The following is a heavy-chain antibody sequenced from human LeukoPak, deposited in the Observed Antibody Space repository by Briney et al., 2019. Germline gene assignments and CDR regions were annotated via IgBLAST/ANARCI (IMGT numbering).Heavy chain of an antibody. J-gene: IGHJ1*01. D-gene: IGHD5-12*01. CDR1: GGSFSGYY. Sequence: PSETLSLTCAVYGGSFSGYYWSWIRQPPGKGLEWIGEINHSGSTNYNPSLKSRVTISVDTTKNQFSLRLGSVTAADTAVYYCARVEKRRLWLSGKISVEYFQHWGQGTVVSVSS. CDR2: INHSGST. V-gene: IGHV4-34*01. CDR3: ARVEKRRLWLSGKISVEYFQH.